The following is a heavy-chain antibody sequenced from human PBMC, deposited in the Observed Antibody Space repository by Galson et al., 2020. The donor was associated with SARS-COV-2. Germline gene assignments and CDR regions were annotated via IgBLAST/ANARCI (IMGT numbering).Heavy chain of an antibody. Sequence: SQTLSLTCPVSGGSISSSSYYWGWIRQPPGKGLEWIGSIYYSGSTYYNPSLKSRVTISVDTSKNQFSLKLSSVTAADTAVYYCARLDGITMVRGPIDYWGQGTLVTVSS. D-gene: IGHD3-10*01. V-gene: IGHV4-39*01. CDR3: ARLDGITMVRGPIDY. CDR1: GGSISSSSYY. J-gene: IGHJ4*02. CDR2: IYYSGST.